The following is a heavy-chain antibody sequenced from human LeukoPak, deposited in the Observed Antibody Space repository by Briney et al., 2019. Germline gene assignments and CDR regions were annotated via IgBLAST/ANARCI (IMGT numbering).Heavy chain of an antibody. CDR1: GITVSSNY. CDR2: IYTGGGT. J-gene: IGHJ3*02. D-gene: IGHD5-24*01. V-gene: IGHV3-66*01. Sequence: GGSLRLSCAASGITVSSNYMTWVRQAPGKGLEWVSVIYTGGGTYYADSVKGRFTISRDNSKNTVFLQMNSLRAEDTAVYYCARERWVEWTDAIDIWGQGTMVTVSS. CDR3: ARERWVEWTDAIDI.